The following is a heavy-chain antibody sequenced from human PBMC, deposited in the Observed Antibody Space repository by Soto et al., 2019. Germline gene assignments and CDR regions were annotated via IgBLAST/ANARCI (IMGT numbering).Heavy chain of an antibody. D-gene: IGHD4-17*01. V-gene: IGHV3-30*18. Sequence: QVQLVESGGGVVQPGRSLRLSCAASGFTFSNYGMHWVRQAPGKGLEWVAVISYHGSDKYYADSVKGRFTISRDNSKNTLYLLMDSLRAEDTAVYYCGKDHLTTTVTTVGYWGQGTLVTVSS. CDR3: GKDHLTTTVTTVGY. CDR2: ISYHGSDK. J-gene: IGHJ4*02. CDR1: GFTFSNYG.